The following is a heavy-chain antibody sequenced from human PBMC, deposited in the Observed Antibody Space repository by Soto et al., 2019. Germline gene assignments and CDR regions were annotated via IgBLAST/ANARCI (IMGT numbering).Heavy chain of an antibody. D-gene: IGHD3-16*01. CDR2: ISSSSTI. J-gene: IGHJ5*02. Sequence: AGGSLRLSCAASGFTFSSYSMNWVRQAPGKGLEWVSYISSSSTIYYADSVKGRFTISRDNAKNSLYLQMNSLRDEDTAVYYCARDRFAGGLWFDPWGQGTLVTVSS. V-gene: IGHV3-48*02. CDR1: GFTFSSYS. CDR3: ARDRFAGGLWFDP.